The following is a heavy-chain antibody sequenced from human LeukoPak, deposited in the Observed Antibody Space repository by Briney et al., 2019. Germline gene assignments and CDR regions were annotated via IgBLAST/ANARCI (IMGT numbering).Heavy chain of an antibody. J-gene: IGHJ6*02. D-gene: IGHD2-2*01. CDR3: ARETPLVEDVVVPAATYYYYGMDV. CDR1: GYTFTSYG. V-gene: IGHV1-18*01. Sequence: ASVKVSCKASGYTFTSYGISWVRQAPGQGLEWMGWISAYNGNTNYAQKLQGRVTMTRDTSTSTVYMELSSLRSEDTAVYYCARETPLVEDVVVPAATYYYYGMDVWGQGTTVTVSS. CDR2: ISAYNGNT.